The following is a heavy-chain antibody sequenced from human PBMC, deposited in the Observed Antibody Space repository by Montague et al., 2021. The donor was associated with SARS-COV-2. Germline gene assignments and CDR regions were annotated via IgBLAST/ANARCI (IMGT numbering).Heavy chain of an antibody. CDR1: GDSINSGDHY. J-gene: IGHJ5*02. V-gene: IGHV4-31*03. Sequence: TLSLTCNVSGDSINSGDHYWSWLRQHPGQGLEWFGSIYSSGSTYYNPSLQSRVTISADTSKNQFSLKLNSVTAADTAVYYCARDSHDTSGSTYLTPFRFEPWGQGTLVTVSS. CDR3: ARDSHDTSGSTYLTPFRFEP. D-gene: IGHD3-22*01. CDR2: IYSSGST.